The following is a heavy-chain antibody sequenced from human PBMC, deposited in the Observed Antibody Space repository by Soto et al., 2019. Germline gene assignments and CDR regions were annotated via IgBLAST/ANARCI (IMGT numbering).Heavy chain of an antibody. CDR3: ARSIAARPNYYYGMDV. CDR2: MNPNSGNT. V-gene: IGHV1-8*01. CDR1: GYTFTSYD. J-gene: IGHJ6*02. Sequence: QVQLVQSGAEVKKPGASVKVSCKASGYTFTSYDINWVRQATAQGLEWMGWMNPNSGNTGYAQKFQGRVTMTRNTSISTAYMELSSLRSEDTAVYYCARSIAARPNYYYGMDVWGQGTTVTVSS. D-gene: IGHD6-6*01.